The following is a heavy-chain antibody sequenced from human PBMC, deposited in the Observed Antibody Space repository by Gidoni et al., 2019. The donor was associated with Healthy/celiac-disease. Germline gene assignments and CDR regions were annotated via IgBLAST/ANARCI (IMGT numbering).Heavy chain of an antibody. CDR3: ARGHLFYYDSSADAFDI. Sequence: QVQLVQSGAEVKKPGASVKVSCKASGYTFTSYDINWVRQATGQGLEWMGWMNPNGGNTGYAQKFQGRVTMTRNTSISTAYMELSSLRSEDTAVYYCARGHLFYYDSSADAFDIWGQGTMVTVSS. CDR2: MNPNGGNT. CDR1: GYTFTSYD. J-gene: IGHJ3*02. V-gene: IGHV1-8*01. D-gene: IGHD3-22*01.